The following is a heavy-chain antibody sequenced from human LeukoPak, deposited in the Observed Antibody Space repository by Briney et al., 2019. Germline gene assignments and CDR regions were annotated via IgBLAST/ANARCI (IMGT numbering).Heavy chain of an antibody. Sequence: SETLSLTCAVSGGSISSGGYSWSWIRQPPGKGLEWIGYIYHSGSTYYNPSLKSRVTISVDRYKNQFSLKLSSVPAADTAVYYCARAPPYCSSTSCYVDYWGQGTLVTVSS. V-gene: IGHV4-30-2*01. CDR2: IYHSGST. D-gene: IGHD2-2*01. CDR1: GGSISSGGYS. J-gene: IGHJ4*02. CDR3: ARAPPYCSSTSCYVDY.